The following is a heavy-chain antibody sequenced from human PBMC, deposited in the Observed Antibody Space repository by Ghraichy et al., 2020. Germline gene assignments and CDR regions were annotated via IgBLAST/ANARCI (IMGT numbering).Heavy chain of an antibody. CDR2: IYYSRST. Sequence: SETLSLTCTVSGGSISSYYWSWIRQPPGKGLEWIGYIYYSRSTNYNPSLKSRVTISVDTSKNQFSLKLSSVTAADTAVYYCAITTGTTSVDAFDIWGQGTMVTVSS. D-gene: IGHD1-1*01. CDR3: AITTGTTSVDAFDI. CDR1: GGSISSYY. V-gene: IGHV4-59*08. J-gene: IGHJ3*02.